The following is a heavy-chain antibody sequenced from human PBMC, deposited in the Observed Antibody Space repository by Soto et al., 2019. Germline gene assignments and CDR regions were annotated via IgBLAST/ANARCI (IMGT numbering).Heavy chain of an antibody. J-gene: IGHJ6*03. CDR3: TRLASVAGFYYYYYMDV. CDR2: IYYSGST. Sequence: SETLSLTCTVSGGSISSYYWSWIRQPPGKGLEWIGYIYYSGSTNYNPSLKSRVTISVDTSKNQFSLKLSSVTAADTAVYYCTRLASVAGFYYYYYMDVWGKGTTVTVSS. D-gene: IGHD6-19*01. V-gene: IGHV4-59*08. CDR1: GGSISSYY.